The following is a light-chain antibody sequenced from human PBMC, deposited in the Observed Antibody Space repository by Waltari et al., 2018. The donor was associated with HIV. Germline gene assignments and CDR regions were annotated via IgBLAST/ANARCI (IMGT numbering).Light chain of an antibody. CDR2: RNN. Sequence: QSVLTQPPSASGTPGQRVTISCSGSSSNIGSKYVYWYQQLPGTAPKLLIYRNNQRPSVVPDRFSGSKSGTSASLAISGVRSEDEADYYCAAWDDSLLFGGGTKLTVL. J-gene: IGLJ2*01. V-gene: IGLV1-47*01. CDR3: AAWDDSLL. CDR1: SSNIGSKY.